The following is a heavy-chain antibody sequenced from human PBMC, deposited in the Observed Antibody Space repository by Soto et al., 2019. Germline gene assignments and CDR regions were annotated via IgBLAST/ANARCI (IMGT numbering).Heavy chain of an antibody. D-gene: IGHD6-13*01. Sequence: QVQLVQSGAEVKKPGASVKVSCKASGYTFTSYGISWVRQAPGQGLEWMGWISAYNGNTNYAQKLQGRVTMTTDTXXSTAYRELRSPRTDDTAVYYCARESAAGTAVSFDYWGQGTLVTVSS. CDR2: ISAYNGNT. J-gene: IGHJ4*02. CDR3: ARESAAGTAVSFDY. V-gene: IGHV1-18*01. CDR1: GYTFTSYG.